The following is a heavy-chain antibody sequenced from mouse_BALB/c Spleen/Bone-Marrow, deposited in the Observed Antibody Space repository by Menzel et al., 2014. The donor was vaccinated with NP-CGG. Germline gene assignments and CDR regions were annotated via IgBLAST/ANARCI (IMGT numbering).Heavy chain of an antibody. Sequence: VQLQQSGAELVKPGASVKLSCKASGYTFTSYYMYWVKQRPGQGLEWIGEINPSNGGTNFNEKFKSKATLTVDKSSSTAYVQLSSLTSEDSAVYYCTRSYYGNYFDVWGAGTTVTVSS. J-gene: IGHJ1*01. CDR1: GYTFTSYY. D-gene: IGHD2-1*01. CDR3: TRSYYGNYFDV. V-gene: IGHV1S81*02. CDR2: INPSNGGT.